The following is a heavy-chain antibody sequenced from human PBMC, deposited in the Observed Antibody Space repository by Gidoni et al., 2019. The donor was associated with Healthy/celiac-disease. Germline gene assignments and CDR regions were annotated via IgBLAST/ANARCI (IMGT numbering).Heavy chain of an antibody. Sequence: QVQLVQSGAEVKKPGASVKVSCKASGYTFTSYGISWVRQAPGQGLEWMGWISAYHGNTNYAQKLQGRVTMTTDTSTSTAYMELRSLRSDDTAVYYCASTLVYDFWSGYSSLDYWGQGTLVTVSS. CDR2: ISAYHGNT. J-gene: IGHJ4*02. V-gene: IGHV1-18*01. D-gene: IGHD3-3*01. CDR3: ASTLVYDFWSGYSSLDY. CDR1: GYTFTSYG.